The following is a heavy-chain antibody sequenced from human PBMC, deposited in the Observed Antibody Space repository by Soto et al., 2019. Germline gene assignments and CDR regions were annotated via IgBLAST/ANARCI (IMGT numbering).Heavy chain of an antibody. V-gene: IGHV1-3*01. Sequence: ASVKGSCKASGYTFTSYAMHWVRQAPGQRLEWMGWINAGNGNTKYSQKFQGRVTITRDTSASTAYMELSSLRSEDTAVYYCARGIAAADEWAYYYYYMDVWGKGTTVTVSS. CDR1: GYTFTSYA. CDR2: INAGNGNT. CDR3: ARGIAAADEWAYYYYYMDV. J-gene: IGHJ6*03. D-gene: IGHD6-13*01.